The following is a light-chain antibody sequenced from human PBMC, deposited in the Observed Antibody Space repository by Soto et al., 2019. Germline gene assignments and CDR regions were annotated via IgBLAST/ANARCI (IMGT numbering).Light chain of an antibody. CDR2: AAS. CDR1: QSISTY. CDR3: QQSYTIPYT. Sequence: DIQITQSPSSLPASVGDRVTLTCRASQSISTYLNWYQQKPGKAPKLLIYAASSLQSGVPSRLSGSGSGTDFTLTISSLQPEDFATYYCQQSYTIPYTFGQGTKLEIK. V-gene: IGKV1-39*01. J-gene: IGKJ2*01.